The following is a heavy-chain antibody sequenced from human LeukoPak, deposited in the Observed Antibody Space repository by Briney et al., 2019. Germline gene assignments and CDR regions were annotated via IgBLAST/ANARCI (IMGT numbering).Heavy chain of an antibody. Sequence: SGGSLRLSCAASGFTFSSYTMHWVRQAPGKGLEWVAVISYDGSNKYYADSVKGRFTISRDNSKNTLYLQMNSLRAEDTAVYYCAKRLKGSSSWYGGEFDYWGQGTLVTVSS. CDR2: ISYDGSNK. CDR3: AKRLKGSSSWYGGEFDY. CDR1: GFTFSSYT. J-gene: IGHJ4*02. V-gene: IGHV3-30-3*02. D-gene: IGHD6-13*01.